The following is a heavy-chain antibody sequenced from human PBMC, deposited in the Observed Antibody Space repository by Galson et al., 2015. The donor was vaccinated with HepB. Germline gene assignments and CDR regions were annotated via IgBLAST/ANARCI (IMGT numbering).Heavy chain of an antibody. CDR2: ISGSGGST. D-gene: IGHD3-16*02. CDR1: EFTFSSYA. V-gene: IGHV3-23*01. J-gene: IGHJ4*02. CDR3: AGHYVWGTYRSADLRY. Sequence: SLRLSCAASEFTFSSYAMSWVRQAPGKGLEWVSTISGSGGSTYYADSVKGRFTISRDNSKNTLYLQMNSLRAEDTAVYYCAGHYVWGTYRSADLRYWGQGTLVTVSS.